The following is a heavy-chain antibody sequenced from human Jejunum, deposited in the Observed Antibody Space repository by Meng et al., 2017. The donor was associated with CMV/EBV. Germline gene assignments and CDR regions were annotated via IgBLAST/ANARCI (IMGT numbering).Heavy chain of an antibody. CDR1: SSGYY. CDR2: NYYSGST. V-gene: IGHV4-39*07. Sequence: SSGYYVAWIRQPPGKGLEWIGNNYYSGSTYYNPSLKSRVVISVDTSRNQFSLKLSSVTAADTAVYYCARAPYNYFDSSGDPPDYWGQGTLVTVSS. CDR3: ARAPYNYFDSSGDPPDY. D-gene: IGHD3-22*01. J-gene: IGHJ4*02.